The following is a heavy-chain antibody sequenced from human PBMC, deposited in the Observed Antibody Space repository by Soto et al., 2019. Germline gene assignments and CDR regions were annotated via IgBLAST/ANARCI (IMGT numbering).Heavy chain of an antibody. CDR2: IYYSGST. CDR1: GGSISSSSYY. J-gene: IGHJ6*02. V-gene: IGHV4-39*01. CDR3: ARQWGQLARKVTYYYYYYGMDV. D-gene: IGHD4-4*01. Sequence: PSETLSLTCTVSGGSISSSSYYWGWIRQPPGKGLEWIGSIYYSGSTYYTPSLKSRVTISVDTSKNQFSLKLSSVTAADTAVYYCARQWGQLARKVTYYYYYYGMDVWGQGTTVTVSS.